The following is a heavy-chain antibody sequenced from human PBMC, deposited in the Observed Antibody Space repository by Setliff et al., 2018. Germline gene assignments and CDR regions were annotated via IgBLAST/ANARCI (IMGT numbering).Heavy chain of an antibody. J-gene: IGHJ4*02. CDR1: GFTFTSYW. CDR2: IKQDGSEK. V-gene: IGHV3-7*01. Sequence: GGSLRLSCEASGFTFTSYWMSWVRQAPGKGLEWVANIKQDGSEKYYVDSVKGRFTISRDNAKNSLYPQMNSLRAEDTAVYYCARDGGEYWGQGTLVTVSS. D-gene: IGHD3-16*01. CDR3: ARDGGEY.